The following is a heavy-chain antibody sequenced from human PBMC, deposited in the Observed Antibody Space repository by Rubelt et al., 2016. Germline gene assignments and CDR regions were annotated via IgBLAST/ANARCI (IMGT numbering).Heavy chain of an antibody. CDR2: ISAYNGNT. Sequence: QLQLVQSGAEVKKPGASVKVSCKASGYTFTSYGISWVRQAPGQGLEWVGWISAYNGNTNYAQKPQGRGPMTTDPTPSTAYMELRSLRSDDTAVYYCARDPTTRFTSTGWFDPWGQGTLVTVSS. D-gene: IGHD5-12*01. CDR1: GYTFTSYG. J-gene: IGHJ5*02. CDR3: ARDPTTRFTSTGWFDP. V-gene: IGHV1-18*01.